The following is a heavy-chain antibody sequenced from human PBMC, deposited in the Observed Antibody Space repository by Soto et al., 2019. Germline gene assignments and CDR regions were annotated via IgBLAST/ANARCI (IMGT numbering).Heavy chain of an antibody. CDR2: FYYSGST. V-gene: IGHV4-39*01. CDR1: GDSISSSSYY. D-gene: IGHD2-8*02. Sequence: SETLSLTCTVSGDSISSSSYYLVCIRQPPGKGLEWIGSFYYSGSTYYNPSLKSRVTISVDTSKNQFSLKLSSVTAADTAVSYRERQKSGHWSVDYWGQGIMVTV. CDR3: ERQKSGHWSVDY. J-gene: IGHJ4*02.